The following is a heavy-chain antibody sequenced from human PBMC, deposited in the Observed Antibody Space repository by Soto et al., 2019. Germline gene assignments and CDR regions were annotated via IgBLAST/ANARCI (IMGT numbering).Heavy chain of an antibody. V-gene: IGHV4-59*08. CDR2: IYYSGST. D-gene: IGHD3-22*01. J-gene: IGHJ4*02. CDR1: GGSISSYY. Sequence: SETLSLTCTVSGGSISSYYWSWIRQPPGKGLEWIGYIYYSGSTNYNPSLKSRVTISVDTSKNQFSLKLSSVTAADTAVYYCARRSYYYDSSGQSPLYYFDYWGQGTLVTVSS. CDR3: ARRSYYYDSSGQSPLYYFDY.